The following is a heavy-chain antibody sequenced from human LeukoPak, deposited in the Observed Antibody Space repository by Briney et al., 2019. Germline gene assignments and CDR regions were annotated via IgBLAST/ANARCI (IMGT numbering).Heavy chain of an antibody. CDR3: AHALRYYDSSGYEYYFDY. CDR1: GFSLSTSGVG. V-gene: IGHV2-5*02. CDR2: IYWDDDK. Sequence: SGPTLVNPTQTLTLTCTFSGFSLSTSGVGVGWIRQPPGKALEWLALIYWDDDKRYSPSLKNRLTITKDTSKNQVVLKMTNMDPVDTATYYCAHALRYYDSSGYEYYFDYWGQGTLVTVSS. J-gene: IGHJ4*02. D-gene: IGHD3-22*01.